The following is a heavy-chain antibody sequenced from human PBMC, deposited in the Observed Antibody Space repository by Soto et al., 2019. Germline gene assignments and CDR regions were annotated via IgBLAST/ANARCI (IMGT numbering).Heavy chain of an antibody. CDR2: IITFFGAA. Sequence: ASVKVSFKASGGKFSTYAINWVRQAPGQGLEWLGGIITFFGAAMYAQKFQDRVTITADEFTTTAYMELSSLRSDDTAVYYCARGGKERFRGSGMDVWGQGTTVTVSS. D-gene: IGHD1-1*01. V-gene: IGHV1-69*13. CDR1: GGKFSTYA. J-gene: IGHJ6*02. CDR3: ARGGKERFRGSGMDV.